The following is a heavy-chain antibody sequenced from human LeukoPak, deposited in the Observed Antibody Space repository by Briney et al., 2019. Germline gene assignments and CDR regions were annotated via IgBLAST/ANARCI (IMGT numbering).Heavy chain of an antibody. Sequence: SETLSLTCTVSGGSISSYYWSWIRQPPGKGLEWIGYIYYSGSTNYNPSLKSQVTISVDTSKNQFSLKLSSVTAADTAVYYCARLPSRMGLDYWGQGTLVTVSS. V-gene: IGHV4-59*08. CDR1: GGSISSYY. CDR2: IYYSGST. D-gene: IGHD2-8*01. J-gene: IGHJ4*02. CDR3: ARLPSRMGLDY.